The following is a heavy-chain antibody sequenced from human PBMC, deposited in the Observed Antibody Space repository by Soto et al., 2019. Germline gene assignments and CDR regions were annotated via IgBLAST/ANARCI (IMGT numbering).Heavy chain of an antibody. J-gene: IGHJ3*02. D-gene: IGHD3-3*01. Sequence: EVQMLESGGGLVQPGGSLRLSCAASGFTLSSYALSWVRQAPGKGLEWVSGISGSGDFTFDADSVRGRFTISRDNSMNTLYLQMNSLRVEDTAVYYCARGPTIFGVGVDAFDIWGQGTMATVSS. CDR1: GFTLSSYA. CDR2: ISGSGDFT. CDR3: ARGPTIFGVGVDAFDI. V-gene: IGHV3-23*01.